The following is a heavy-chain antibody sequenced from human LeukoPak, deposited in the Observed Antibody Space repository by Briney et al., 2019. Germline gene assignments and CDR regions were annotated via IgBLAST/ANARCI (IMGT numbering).Heavy chain of an antibody. J-gene: IGHJ4*02. CDR3: ARDWGSSGGLGVGY. V-gene: IGHV4-59*01. CDR2: IHYRGST. CDR1: GGSISSYF. D-gene: IGHD6-19*01. Sequence: SETLSLTCTVSGGSISSYFWSWIRQPPGKGLEWIGYIHYRGSTNYNPSLKSRVTISVDTSKNQFSLKLSSVTAADTAVYYCARDWGSSGGLGVGYWGQGALVTVSS.